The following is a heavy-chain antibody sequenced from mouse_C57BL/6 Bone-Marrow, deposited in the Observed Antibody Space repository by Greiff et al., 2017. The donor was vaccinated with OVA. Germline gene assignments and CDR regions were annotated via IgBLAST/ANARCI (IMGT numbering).Heavy chain of an antibody. V-gene: IGHV1-61*01. D-gene: IGHD1-1*01. CDR3: ERWAYGSPFAY. CDR2: IYRANSAT. J-gene: IGHJ3*01. Sequence: VLLLQPGAGLVRPGASVKLSCTASGYTFTGYWMHWVKQRPGQGLEWIGYIYRANSATYYKHKFKDKGTLTVDKASTTANMQLSSLTSEDSAVSYCERWAYGSPFAYWGQGTLVTVSA. CDR1: GYTFTGYW.